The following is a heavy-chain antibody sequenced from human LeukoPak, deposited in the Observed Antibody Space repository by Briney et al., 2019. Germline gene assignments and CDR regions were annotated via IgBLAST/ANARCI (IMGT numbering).Heavy chain of an antibody. D-gene: IGHD3-9*01. Sequence: ASVKVSCKASGGTFSSCAISWVRQAPGQGLEWMGGIIPIFGTANYAQKFQGRVTITADESTSTAYMELSSLRSEDTAVYYCARGFDNDEEWYFQHWGQGTLVTVSS. V-gene: IGHV1-69*01. J-gene: IGHJ1*01. CDR1: GGTFSSCA. CDR3: ARGFDNDEEWYFQH. CDR2: IIPIFGTA.